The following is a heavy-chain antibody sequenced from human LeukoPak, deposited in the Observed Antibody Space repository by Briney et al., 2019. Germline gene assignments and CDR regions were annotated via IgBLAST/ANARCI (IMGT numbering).Heavy chain of an antibody. CDR3: ARIPAYDSSGYYSLRGGYMDV. CDR2: IDWDDDK. Sequence: SGPALVKPTQTLTLTCTFSGFSLSTSGMCVSWIRQPPGKALEWLARIDWDDDKYYSTSLKTRLTISKDTSKNQVVLTMTNMDPVDTATYYCARIPAYDSSGYYSLRGGYMDVWGKGTTVTVSS. J-gene: IGHJ6*03. CDR1: GFSLSTSGMC. V-gene: IGHV2-70*11. D-gene: IGHD3-22*01.